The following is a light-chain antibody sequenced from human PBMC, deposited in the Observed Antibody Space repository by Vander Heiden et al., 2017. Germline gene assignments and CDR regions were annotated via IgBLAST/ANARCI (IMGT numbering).Light chain of an antibody. CDR1: QSVSSN. CDR3: QQYNNWPPVT. J-gene: IGKJ3*01. V-gene: IGKV3-15*01. Sequence: EILITQSPPTLAGSPGERATLSCRASQSVSSNLAWYQQKPGQAPRPLIYGASTRATGIPARFSGSGSGTEFTLTISRLQSEDFAVYYCQQYNNWPPVTFGPGTKVDIK. CDR2: GAS.